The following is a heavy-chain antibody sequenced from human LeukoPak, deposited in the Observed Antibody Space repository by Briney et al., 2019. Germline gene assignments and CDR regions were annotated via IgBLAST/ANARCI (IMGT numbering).Heavy chain of an antibody. V-gene: IGHV1-69*13. CDR3: ATHPRNDFWSGPGKYWFDP. D-gene: IGHD3-3*01. J-gene: IGHJ5*02. CDR1: GGTFISYA. Sequence: ASVKVSCKASGGTFISYAISWVRQAPGQGLEWMGGIIPIFGTANYAQKFQGRVTITADESTSTAYMELSSLRSEDTAVYYCATHPRNDFWSGPGKYWFDPWGQGTLVTVSS. CDR2: IIPIFGTA.